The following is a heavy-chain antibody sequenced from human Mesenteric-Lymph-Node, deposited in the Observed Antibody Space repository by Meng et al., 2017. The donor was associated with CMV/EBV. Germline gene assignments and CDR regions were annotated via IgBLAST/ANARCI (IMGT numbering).Heavy chain of an antibody. J-gene: IGHJ4*02. CDR3: ATDLG. V-gene: IGHV3-15*01. CDR2: IKRITNGGTT. CDR1: GFTVGDVW. D-gene: IGHD7-27*01. Sequence: SLRLSCAASGFTVGDVWMHWVRQAPGQGLEWVGRIKRITNGGTTDYAAPVKGRFTISRDDSKNTLSLQMNSLKTEDTAVYYCATDLGWGQGTLVTVSS.